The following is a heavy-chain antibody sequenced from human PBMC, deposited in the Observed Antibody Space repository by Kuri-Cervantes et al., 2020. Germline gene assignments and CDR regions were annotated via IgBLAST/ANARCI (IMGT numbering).Heavy chain of an antibody. J-gene: IGHJ6*02. CDR2: ISYDGSNK. CDR3: AKDTTLGFGEEYYYGMDV. D-gene: IGHD3-10*01. V-gene: IGHV3-30-3*01. Sequence: GESLKISCAASGFTFSSYAMHWVRQAPGKGLEWVAVISYDGSNKYYADSVKGRFTISRDNSKNTLYLQMNSLRAEDTALYYCAKDTTLGFGEEYYYGMDVWGQGTTVTVSS. CDR1: GFTFSSYA.